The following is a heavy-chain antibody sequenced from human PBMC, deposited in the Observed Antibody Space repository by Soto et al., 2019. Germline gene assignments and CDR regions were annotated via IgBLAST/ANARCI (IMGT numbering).Heavy chain of an antibody. D-gene: IGHD6-19*01. CDR1: GGPFSGYF. CDR3: ARGLAYDRPITVAEPFDS. CDR2: ISHSGSR. V-gene: IGHV4-34*02. Sequence: QVQLQQWGAGLLKSSETLSLTCVVSGGPFSGYFWTWIRQSPGRGLEWIGEISHSGSRNYNPAFQIPVILSVDSSKIHVSLKLSSVTAADSATYVCARGLAYDRPITVAEPFDSWGQGTLVTVSS. J-gene: IGHJ4*02.